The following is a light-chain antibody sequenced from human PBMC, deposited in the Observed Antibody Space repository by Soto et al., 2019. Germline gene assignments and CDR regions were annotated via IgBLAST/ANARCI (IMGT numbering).Light chain of an antibody. J-gene: IGLJ2*01. CDR2: DGS. V-gene: IGLV2-23*01. Sequence: QSVLTQPASVSGSPGQSITISCTGTSSDVGSYNLVSWYQQHPGKAPKLMIYDGSNRPSGVSNRFSGSKSGNTASLTISGLQAEDEADYYCSSYAGSSTVVFGGGTKRTVL. CDR1: SSDVGSYNL. CDR3: SSYAGSSTVV.